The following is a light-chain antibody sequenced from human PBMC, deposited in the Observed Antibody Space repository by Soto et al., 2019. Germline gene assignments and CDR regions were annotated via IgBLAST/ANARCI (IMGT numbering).Light chain of an antibody. CDR3: HQHASPGT. CDR1: QNVGTF. CDR2: DAS. J-gene: IGKJ1*01. V-gene: IGKV3-11*01. Sequence: RVKLYTRASQNVGTFLAWYQLKPGQAPRLVIFDASNRAAGIPDRFSGIGPGTDYSLSISALEPRDSAVHYCHQHASPGTFTRGTKVDIK.